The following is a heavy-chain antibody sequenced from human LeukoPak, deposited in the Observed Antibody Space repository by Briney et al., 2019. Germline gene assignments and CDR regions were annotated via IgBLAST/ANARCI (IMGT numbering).Heavy chain of an antibody. D-gene: IGHD4-23*01. J-gene: IGHJ4*02. CDR3: ARGHYGGNRYFDN. CDR1: GYTFRDYE. CDR2: IHANSGKA. V-gene: IGHV1-8*01. Sequence: ASVRVSCKTPGYTFRDYEINWVRQAPGLGLEWVAWIHANSGKAGSAQKFQGRVTLTRDTSTETAFMELSGLTSDDSATYFCARGHYGGNRYFDNWGQGTLVTVSS.